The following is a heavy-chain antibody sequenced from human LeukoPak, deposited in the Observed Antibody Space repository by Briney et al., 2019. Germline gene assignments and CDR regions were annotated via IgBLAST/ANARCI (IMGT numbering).Heavy chain of an antibody. CDR2: ISYSGST. CDR3: ARERHGHPFDC. CDR1: GGSFSGYY. Sequence: KPSETLSLTCAVYGGSFSGYYWSWIRQLPGKGLEWIGYISYSGSTNYNPSLKSRVTISSDASKNQFSLKLSSVTAADTAVYYCARERHGHPFDCWGQGALVTVSS. J-gene: IGHJ4*02. V-gene: IGHV4-59*01.